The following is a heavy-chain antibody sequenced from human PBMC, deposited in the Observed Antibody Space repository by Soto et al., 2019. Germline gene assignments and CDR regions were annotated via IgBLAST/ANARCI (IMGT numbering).Heavy chain of an antibody. CDR1: GYTFTSYG. Sequence: QVQLVQSGAEVKKPGASVTVSCKVSGYTFTSYGISWVRQAPGQGLEWMGWISTSNGNTNYAQTLQGRVTMTTDTSTSTAYMELRSLRSDDTAVYYCARDGGNGHGYGYGYWGQGTLVTVSS. V-gene: IGHV1-18*01. D-gene: IGHD5-18*01. J-gene: IGHJ4*02. CDR3: ARDGGNGHGYGYGY. CDR2: ISTSNGNT.